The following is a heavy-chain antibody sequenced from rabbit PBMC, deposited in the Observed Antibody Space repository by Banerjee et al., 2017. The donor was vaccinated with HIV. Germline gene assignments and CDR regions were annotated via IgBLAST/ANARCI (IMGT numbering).Heavy chain of an antibody. CDR2: IYAGSSGST. Sequence: QSLEESGGDLVKPGASLTLTCTASGFSFSSSYYMCWVRQAPGKGLEWIACIYAGSSGSTYYASWAKGRFTISKTSSTTVTLQMTSLTAADTATYFCARESDAGGAGFDAFDPWGPGTLVTVS. J-gene: IGHJ2*01. V-gene: IGHV1S40*01. CDR1: GFSFSSSYY. CDR3: ARESDAGGAGFDAFDP. D-gene: IGHD4-2*01.